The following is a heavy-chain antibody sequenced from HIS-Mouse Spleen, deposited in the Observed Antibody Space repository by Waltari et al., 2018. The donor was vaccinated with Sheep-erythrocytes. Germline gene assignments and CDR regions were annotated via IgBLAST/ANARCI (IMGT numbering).Heavy chain of an antibody. D-gene: IGHD1-1*01. CDR3: AKVRTVNYWYFDL. CDR1: GFTFSSYG. J-gene: IGHJ2*01. CDR2: ISYDGSNK. V-gene: IGHV3-30*18. Sequence: GGSVVQPGRSLRLSCAASGFTFSSYGMHWVRQAPGKGLEWVAVISYDGSNKDYADSVKGRFTISRDNSKNTLYLQMNSLRAEDTAVYYCAKVRTVNYWYFDLWGRGTLVTVSS.